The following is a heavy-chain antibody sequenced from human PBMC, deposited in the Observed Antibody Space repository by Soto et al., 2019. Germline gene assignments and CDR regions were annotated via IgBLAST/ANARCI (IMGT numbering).Heavy chain of an antibody. Sequence: SETLSLTCAVSGGAISISNLWSWVRQPPRKGLEWIGEIYHSGSTNYNPSLKSRVTISVDKSKNQFSLKLSSVTAADTAVYYCARAVWQWLVRDYYYGMDVWGQGTTVTVS. V-gene: IGHV4-4*02. CDR3: ARAVWQWLVRDYYYGMDV. CDR2: IYHSGST. D-gene: IGHD6-19*01. J-gene: IGHJ6*02. CDR1: GGAISISNL.